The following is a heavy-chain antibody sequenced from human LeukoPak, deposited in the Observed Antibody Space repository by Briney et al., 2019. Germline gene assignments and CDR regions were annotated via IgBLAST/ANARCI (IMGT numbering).Heavy chain of an antibody. J-gene: IGHJ5*02. CDR2: IYHSGST. Sequence: SGTLSLTCAVSGGSISSSNWWSWVRQPPGKGLEWIGEIYHSGSTNYNPSLKSRVTISVDKSKNQFSLKLSSVTAADTAVYYCAREWYSSSWYRKAFDPWGQGTLVTVSS. CDR1: GGSISSSNW. D-gene: IGHD6-13*01. CDR3: AREWYSSSWYRKAFDP. V-gene: IGHV4-4*02.